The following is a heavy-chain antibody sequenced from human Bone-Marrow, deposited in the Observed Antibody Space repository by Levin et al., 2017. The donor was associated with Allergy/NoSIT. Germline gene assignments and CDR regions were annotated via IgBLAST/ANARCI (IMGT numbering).Heavy chain of an antibody. D-gene: IGHD1-1*01. J-gene: IGHJ4*02. Sequence: GESLKISCKASGYTFTRQWIGWVRQTPGKGLDWVGILHPGDFDIRYSPSFQGQVTISADRSLNTAYLQWGSLRPSDTAMYFCATTGATGGFDYWGQGTLVTVSS. CDR2: LHPGDFDI. CDR1: GYTFTRQW. CDR3: ATTGATGGFDY. V-gene: IGHV5-51*01.